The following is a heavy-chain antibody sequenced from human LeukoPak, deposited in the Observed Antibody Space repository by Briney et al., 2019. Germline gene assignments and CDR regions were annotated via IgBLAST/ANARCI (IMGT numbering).Heavy chain of an antibody. V-gene: IGHV4-34*01. Sequence: SETLSLTCAVYGGSFSGYYWSWIRQPPGKGLEWIGEINHSGSTNYNPSLKSRVTISVDTSKNQFSLKLRSVTAADTAVYYCVGMSRITIFGVVIPFDYWGQGTLVTVSS. CDR3: VGMSRITIFGVVIPFDY. CDR2: INHSGST. J-gene: IGHJ4*02. D-gene: IGHD3-3*01. CDR1: GGSFSGYY.